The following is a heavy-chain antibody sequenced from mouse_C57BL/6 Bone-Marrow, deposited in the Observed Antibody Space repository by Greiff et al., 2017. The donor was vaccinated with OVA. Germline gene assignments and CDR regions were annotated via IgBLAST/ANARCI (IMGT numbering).Heavy chain of an antibody. CDR2: IDPENGDT. D-gene: IGHD2-4*01. J-gene: IGHJ4*01. CDR1: GFNIKDDY. V-gene: IGHV14-4*01. CDR3: TTEGLRRYYYAMDY. Sequence: EVQLQESGAELVRPGASVKLSCTASGFNIKDDYMHWVKQRPEQGLEWIGWIDPENGDTEYASKFQGKATITADTSSNTAYLQLSSLTSEDTDVYYCTTEGLRRYYYAMDYWGQGTSVTVSS.